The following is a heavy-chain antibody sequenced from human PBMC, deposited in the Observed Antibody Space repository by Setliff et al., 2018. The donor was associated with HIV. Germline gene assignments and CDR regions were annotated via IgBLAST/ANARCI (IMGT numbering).Heavy chain of an antibody. D-gene: IGHD6-19*01. J-gene: IGHJ6*03. V-gene: IGHV4-59*01. CDR2: IYYSGST. CDR1: GGTISSYY. CDR3: ARGYPGIAVAGLSYYYYYYMDV. Sequence: SETLSLTCTVSGGTISSYYWSWIRQPPGKGLEWIGYIYYSGSTNYNPSLKSRVTISVDTSKNQFSLKLSSVTAADTAVYYCARGYPGIAVAGLSYYYYYYMDVWGKGTTVTVSS.